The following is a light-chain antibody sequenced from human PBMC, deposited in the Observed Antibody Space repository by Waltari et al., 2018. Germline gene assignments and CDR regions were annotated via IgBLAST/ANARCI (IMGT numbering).Light chain of an antibody. CDR3: CSYANAKWV. J-gene: IGLJ3*02. V-gene: IGLV2-11*01. CDR1: SSDVGDYDY. CDR2: GVY. Sequence: QSVLTQPRSVSGSPGQSVAISCTGTSSDVGDYDYVPWYQQYPGKAPKVMIYGVYKRPSGVPVRFSGSKSGNTASLTISGLQAEDEADYYCCSYANAKWVFGGGTRLTVL.